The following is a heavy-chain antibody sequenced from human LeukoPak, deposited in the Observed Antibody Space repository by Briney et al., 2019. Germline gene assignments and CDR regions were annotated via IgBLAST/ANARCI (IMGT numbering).Heavy chain of an antibody. D-gene: IGHD3-3*01. CDR1: GYTFTSYD. V-gene: IGHV1-8*01. Sequence: ASVKVSCKASGYTFTSYDINWVRQATGQGLEWMGWMNPNSGNTGYAQKFQGRVTMTRNTSISTAYMELSRLRSDDTAVYYCARDLWTFWSGYYWAYWGQGTLVTVSS. CDR2: MNPNSGNT. J-gene: IGHJ4*02. CDR3: ARDLWTFWSGYYWAY.